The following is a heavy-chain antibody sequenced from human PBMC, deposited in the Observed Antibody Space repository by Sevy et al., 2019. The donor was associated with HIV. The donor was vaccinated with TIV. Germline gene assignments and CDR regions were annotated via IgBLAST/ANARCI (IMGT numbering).Heavy chain of an antibody. V-gene: IGHV1-2*02. CDR2: INPNSGGT. J-gene: IGHJ4*02. CDR3: ARARVAGSYYSMGY. D-gene: IGHD1-26*01. CDR1: GYTFTGYY. Sequence: GASVKVSCKASGYTFTGYYMHWVRQAPGQGLEWMGWINPNSGGTNYAQKFQGRVTMTRDTSISTAYMELSRLRSDDTAVYYCARARVAGSYYSMGYWGQGTLVTVSS.